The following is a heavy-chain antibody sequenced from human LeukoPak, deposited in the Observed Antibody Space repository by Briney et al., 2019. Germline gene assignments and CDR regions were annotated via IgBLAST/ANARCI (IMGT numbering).Heavy chain of an antibody. CDR2: IKFDGSQK. J-gene: IGHJ5*02. CDR3: ARDPGYYDSAKNWFDP. D-gene: IGHD3-22*01. Sequence: AGGSLRLSCAPSGFTFSSFDMHWVRQRPDKGLEWVAFIKFDGSQKYYADSVRGRFTVSRYNSRNMLYLQLDSLRDDDTAVYYCARDPGYYDSAKNWFDPWGQGTLVTVSS. V-gene: IGHV3-30*02. CDR1: GFTFSSFD.